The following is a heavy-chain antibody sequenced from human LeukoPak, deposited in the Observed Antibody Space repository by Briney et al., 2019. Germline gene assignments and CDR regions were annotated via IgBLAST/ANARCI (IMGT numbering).Heavy chain of an antibody. CDR3: ARGYSTSWYPGDY. Sequence: PGGSLRLSCAASGFTFSNAWMSWVRQAPGKGLEWVSYISSSSSYTKYADSVKGRFTISRDNAKNSVYLQMNSLRAEDTAVYYCARGYSTSWYPGDYWGQGTLVTVSS. J-gene: IGHJ4*02. CDR2: ISSSSSYT. V-gene: IGHV3-11*05. D-gene: IGHD6-13*01. CDR1: GFTFSNAW.